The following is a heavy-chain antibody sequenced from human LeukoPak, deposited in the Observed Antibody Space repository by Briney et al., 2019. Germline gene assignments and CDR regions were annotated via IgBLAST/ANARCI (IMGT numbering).Heavy chain of an antibody. CDR2: INNDGDST. CDR1: GFTFSSYA. V-gene: IGHV3-23*01. Sequence: GGSLRLSCAASGFTFSSYAMSWVRQAPGKGLEWVSAINNDGDSTYSADSVKGRFTVSRDNSKNTLYLQMNSLRAEDAAVYYCAQQVGYCSSGNCYFTYWGQGTLVTVSS. CDR3: AQQVGYCSSGNCYFTY. D-gene: IGHD2-15*01. J-gene: IGHJ1*01.